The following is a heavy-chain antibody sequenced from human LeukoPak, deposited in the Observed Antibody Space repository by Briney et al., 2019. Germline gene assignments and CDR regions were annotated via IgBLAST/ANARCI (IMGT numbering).Heavy chain of an antibody. CDR3: ARADSSGYRSYYFDY. J-gene: IGHJ4*02. Sequence: SETLSLTCTVSGDSITNHYWSLIRRPPGKGLEWIGYIYYNGIINYIPSLKSRVTISVDTSKNQFSLKLSSVTAADTAVYYCARADSSGYRSYYFDYWGQGTLVTVSS. CDR2: IYYNGII. CDR1: GDSITNHY. D-gene: IGHD3-22*01. V-gene: IGHV4-59*11.